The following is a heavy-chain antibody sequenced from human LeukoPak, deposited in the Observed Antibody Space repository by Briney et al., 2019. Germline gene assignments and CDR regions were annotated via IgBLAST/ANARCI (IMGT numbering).Heavy chain of an antibody. J-gene: IGHJ4*02. CDR3: ARDRYSGYDGDFDY. Sequence: TGGSLRLSCAASGFTFSSYSMNWVRQAPGKGLEWVSYISSSSSTIYYADSVKGRFTISRDNAKNSLYLQMNSLRDEDTAVYYCARDRYSGYDGDFDYWGQGTLVTVSS. D-gene: IGHD5-12*01. CDR1: GFTFSSYS. CDR2: ISSSSSTI. V-gene: IGHV3-48*02.